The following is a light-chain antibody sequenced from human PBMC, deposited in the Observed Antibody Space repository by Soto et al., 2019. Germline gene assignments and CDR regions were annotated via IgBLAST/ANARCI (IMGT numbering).Light chain of an antibody. J-gene: IGLJ1*01. CDR1: TSNIGSNY. CDR3: ATWDDSLNGGV. CDR2: RNN. V-gene: IGLV1-47*01. Sequence: QSVLTQPPSASGTPGQGVTISCSGSTSNIGSNYVYWYQQLPGTAPKLLIYRNNQRPSGVPDRFSGSKSGTSASLAISGLRSDDEADYFCATWDDSLNGGVFGTGTKVTVL.